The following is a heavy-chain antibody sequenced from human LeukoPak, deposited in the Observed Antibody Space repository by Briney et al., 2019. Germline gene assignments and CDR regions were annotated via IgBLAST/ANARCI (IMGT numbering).Heavy chain of an antibody. CDR3: AKAPGTATAVRYFEY. V-gene: IGHV3-23*01. CDR2: ISGSGGET. D-gene: IGHD1-1*01. CDR1: GFIFSNYV. Sequence: GGSLRLSCAASGFIFSNYVVSWVRQAPGKGLEWVSVISGSGGETNYAASVKGRFTISRDNSKNTLYLQMNSLRAEDTAVYHCAKAPGTATAVRYFEYWGQGTLVTVSS. J-gene: IGHJ4*02.